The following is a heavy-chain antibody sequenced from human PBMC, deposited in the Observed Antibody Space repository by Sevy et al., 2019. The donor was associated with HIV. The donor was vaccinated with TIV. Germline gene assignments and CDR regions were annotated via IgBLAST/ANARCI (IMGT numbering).Heavy chain of an antibody. CDR1: GFTFNNYW. CDR2: IKRDGSET. V-gene: IGHV3-7*03. D-gene: IGHD1-26*01. CDR3: ARDCNSATYLWGLDV. J-gene: IGHJ6*02. Sequence: GGSLRLSCAASGFTFNNYWMTWVRQAPGKGLEWVANIKRDGSETYYLASVKGRFTIYRDNAKKALYLQMDNPGADDTALYYCARDCNSATYLWGLDVWGQGTTVTVSS.